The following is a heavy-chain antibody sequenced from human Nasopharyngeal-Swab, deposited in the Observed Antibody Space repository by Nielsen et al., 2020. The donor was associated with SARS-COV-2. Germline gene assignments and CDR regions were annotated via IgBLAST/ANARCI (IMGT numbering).Heavy chain of an antibody. V-gene: IGHV2-5*02. CDR3: AHLYCSGGSCYSDWFDP. D-gene: IGHD2-15*01. J-gene: IGHJ5*02. CDR2: IYWDDDK. Sequence: SGPTLVKPTQTLTLTCTFSGFSLSTSGVGVGWIRQPPGKALEWLALIYWDDDKRYSPSLKSRLTITKDTSKNQVALTMTNMDPVDTATYYCAHLYCSGGSCYSDWFDPWGQGTLVTVSS. CDR1: GFSLSTSGVG.